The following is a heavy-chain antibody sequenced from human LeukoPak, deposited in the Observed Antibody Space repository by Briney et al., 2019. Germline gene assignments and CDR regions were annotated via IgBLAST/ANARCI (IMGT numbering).Heavy chain of an antibody. CDR3: ATHGYKTDY. CDR1: GGTFSSYA. CDR2: IIPIFGIA. J-gene: IGHJ4*02. D-gene: IGHD5-24*01. Sequence: ASVKVSCKASGGTFSSYAISWVRQAPGQGPEWMGRIIPIFGIANYAQKFQGRVTITADKSTSTAYMELSSLRSEDTAVYYCATHGYKTDYWGQGTLVTVSS. V-gene: IGHV1-69*04.